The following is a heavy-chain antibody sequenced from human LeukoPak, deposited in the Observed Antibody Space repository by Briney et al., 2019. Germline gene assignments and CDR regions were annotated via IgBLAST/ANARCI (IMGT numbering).Heavy chain of an antibody. CDR1: GYTFTGYY. CDR2: INPNSGGT. Sequence: ASVKVSCKASGYTFTGYYMHWVRQAPGQGLEWMGWINPNSGGTNYAQKFQGRGTMTRDTSISTAYMELSRLRSDDTAVYYCARDLGGYDFVYYYMDVWGKGTTVTVSS. CDR3: ARDLGGYDFVYYYMDV. V-gene: IGHV1-2*02. J-gene: IGHJ6*03. D-gene: IGHD5-12*01.